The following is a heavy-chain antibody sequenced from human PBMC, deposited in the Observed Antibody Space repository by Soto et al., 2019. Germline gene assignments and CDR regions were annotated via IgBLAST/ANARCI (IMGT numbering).Heavy chain of an antibody. J-gene: IGHJ5*02. CDR3: ARADLGYCSGTSCYGGGWFDP. V-gene: IGHV1-2*04. D-gene: IGHD2-2*01. CDR1: GYTFTGYY. Sequence: ASVKVSCKASGYTFTGYYMHWVRQAPGQGLEWMGWINPNSGGTNYAQKFQGWVTMTTDTSTSTAYMELRSLRSDDTAVYYCARADLGYCSGTSCYGGGWFDPWGQGTLVTVSS. CDR2: INPNSGGT.